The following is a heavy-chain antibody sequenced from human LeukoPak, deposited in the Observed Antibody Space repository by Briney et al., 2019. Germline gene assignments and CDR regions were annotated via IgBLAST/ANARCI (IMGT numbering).Heavy chain of an antibody. V-gene: IGHV3-7*01. CDR2: IGLDGAQK. CDR1: GFTFSSHS. CDR3: ARWRGLQSEFDC. D-gene: IGHD5-24*01. J-gene: IGHJ4*02. Sequence: SGGSLRLSCAASGFTFSSHSTGWVRQAPGKGLECVATIGLDGAQKDFVDSVKGRFTLSRDNAKNSLFLEMNRLRVEDTAVYYCARWRGLQSEFDCWGQGTLVTVSS.